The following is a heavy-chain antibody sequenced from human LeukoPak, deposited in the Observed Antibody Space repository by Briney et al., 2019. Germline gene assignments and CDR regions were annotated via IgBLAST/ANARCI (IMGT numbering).Heavy chain of an antibody. J-gene: IGHJ4*02. CDR2: INPNSGFT. Sequence: GASVKVSCKASGYPFTGYYLHWVRQAPGQGLEWMGWINPNSGFTNYAQKFQGRVTMTRDTSISTAYMELSRLRSDDTAVYYCARALAYSSGWYGYWGQGTLVTVSS. CDR1: GYPFTGYY. V-gene: IGHV1-2*02. D-gene: IGHD6-19*01. CDR3: ARALAYSSGWYGY.